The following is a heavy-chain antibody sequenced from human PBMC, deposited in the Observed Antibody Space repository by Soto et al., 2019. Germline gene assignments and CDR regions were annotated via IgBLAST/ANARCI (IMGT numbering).Heavy chain of an antibody. Sequence: SETLSLTCTVSGGSISGYYWTWIRQPPGKGLEWIGYIFYSGVTNYNPSLKSRVTLSVDTSKNQFSLKLSSVTAADTAVYYCARVGNIAARTFDYWGQGTLVTVSS. D-gene: IGHD6-6*01. CDR1: GGSISGYY. V-gene: IGHV4-59*01. CDR2: IFYSGVT. J-gene: IGHJ4*02. CDR3: ARVGNIAARTFDY.